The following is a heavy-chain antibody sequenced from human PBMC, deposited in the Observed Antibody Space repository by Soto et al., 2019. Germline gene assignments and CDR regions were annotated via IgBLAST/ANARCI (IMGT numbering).Heavy chain of an antibody. CDR1: GVTVISYG. D-gene: IGHD2-2*01. Sequence: GGSLRLSCAASGVTVISYGMHWVRQAPGKGLEWVAVIWYDGSNKYYADSVKGRFTISRDNSKNTLYLQMNSLRAEDTAVYYCAREGVADQLRWFDPWGQGTLVTAPQ. CDR3: AREGVADQLRWFDP. CDR2: IWYDGSNK. J-gene: IGHJ5*02. V-gene: IGHV3-33*01.